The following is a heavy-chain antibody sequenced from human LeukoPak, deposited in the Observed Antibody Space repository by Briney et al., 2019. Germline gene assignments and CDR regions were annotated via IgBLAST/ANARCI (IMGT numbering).Heavy chain of an antibody. CDR2: ISCSRSTI. J-gene: IGHJ4*02. Sequence: GGSLRLSCAASGFIFSTYSMNWVRQAPGKGLEWVLYISCSRSTIYYADSVKGRFTISRDNAQDSLFLQMDTLRDEDTAVYYCARELFGGSLNFDCWGQGTLVTVSS. CDR3: ARELFGGSLNFDC. D-gene: IGHD1-26*01. V-gene: IGHV3-48*02. CDR1: GFIFSTYS.